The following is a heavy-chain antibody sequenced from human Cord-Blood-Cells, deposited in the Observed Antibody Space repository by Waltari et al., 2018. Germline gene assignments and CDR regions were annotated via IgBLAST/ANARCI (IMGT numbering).Heavy chain of an antibody. Sequence: EVQLVESGGGLVQPGGSLRLSCAASGFTFSSYWISWVRQAPGKGLEWVANIKQDGSEKYYVDSVKGRFTISRDNAKNSLYLQMNSLRAEDTAVYYCARVGTMVRGAPDYWGQGTLVTVSS. CDR1: GFTFSSYW. D-gene: IGHD3-10*01. J-gene: IGHJ4*02. CDR2: IKQDGSEK. V-gene: IGHV3-7*01. CDR3: ARVGTMVRGAPDY.